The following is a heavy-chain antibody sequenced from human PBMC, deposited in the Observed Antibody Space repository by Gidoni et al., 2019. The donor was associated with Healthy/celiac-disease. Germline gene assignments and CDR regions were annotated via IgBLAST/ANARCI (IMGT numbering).Heavy chain of an antibody. Sequence: PGKGLAWIGEIYHSGSTNYNPSLNSRVTISVDKSKNQFSLKLSSVTAADTTVYYCARSQALVWSGYVDYWGQGTLVTVSS. CDR3: ARSQALVWSGYVDY. CDR2: IYHSGST. V-gene: IGHV4-4*02. J-gene: IGHJ4*02. D-gene: IGHD3-3*01.